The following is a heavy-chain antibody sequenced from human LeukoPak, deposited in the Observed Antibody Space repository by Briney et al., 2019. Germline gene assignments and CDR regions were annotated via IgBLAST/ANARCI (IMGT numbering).Heavy chain of an antibody. CDR3: ARAYYDSSGYYYPFDY. Sequence: PSETLSLTCTVSGGSISSSSYYWGWIRQPPGKGLEWIGSIYYSGSTYYNPSLKSRVTISVDTSKNQFPLKLSSVTAADTAVYYCARAYYDSSGYYYPFDYWGQGTLVTVSS. CDR2: IYYSGST. J-gene: IGHJ4*02. D-gene: IGHD3-22*01. CDR1: GGSISSSSYY. V-gene: IGHV4-39*01.